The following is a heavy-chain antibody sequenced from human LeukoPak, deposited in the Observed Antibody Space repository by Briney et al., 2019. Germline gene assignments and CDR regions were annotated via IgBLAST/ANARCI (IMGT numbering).Heavy chain of an antibody. V-gene: IGHV3-21*01. CDR2: ISSSSSYI. J-gene: IGHJ4*02. Sequence: GGSLRLSCAASGFTFSSYSMNWVRQAPGKGLEWVSSISSSSSYIYYADSVKGRFTISRDNAKNSLYLQMNSLRAEDTAVYYCARDSDNYYDSSGYPYYFDYWGQGTLVTVSS. D-gene: IGHD3-22*01. CDR1: GFTFSSYS. CDR3: ARDSDNYYDSSGYPYYFDY.